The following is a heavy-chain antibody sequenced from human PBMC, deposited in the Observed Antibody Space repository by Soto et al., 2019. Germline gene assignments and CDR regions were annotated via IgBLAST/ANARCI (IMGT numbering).Heavy chain of an antibody. CDR3: ARGGTGTTRNWFDT. CDR1: GLTFSLFA. D-gene: IGHD1-7*01. CDR2: ISNDGGSK. V-gene: IGHV3-30-3*01. J-gene: IGHJ5*02. Sequence: PGGSLRLSCAASGLTFSLFAMHWLRQAPGGRLEWVAVISNDGGSKYYADSVKGRFTISRDNSRNTLYLQMNSLRPEDTAVYYCARGGTGTTRNWFDTWGQGTLVTVSS.